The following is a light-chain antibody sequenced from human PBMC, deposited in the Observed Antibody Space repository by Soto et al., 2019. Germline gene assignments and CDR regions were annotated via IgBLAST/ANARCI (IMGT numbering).Light chain of an antibody. Sequence: EIVMTQSPATLSVSPGERATLSCRASQSVSSNLAWYQQKPGQAPRLLIYGASTRATGSPARFSGSGSGTEFTLTISSLQSEDFAVYYCQQYNNWPPLYTCGQGTKLEIK. J-gene: IGKJ2*01. V-gene: IGKV3-15*01. CDR2: GAS. CDR3: QQYNNWPPLYT. CDR1: QSVSSN.